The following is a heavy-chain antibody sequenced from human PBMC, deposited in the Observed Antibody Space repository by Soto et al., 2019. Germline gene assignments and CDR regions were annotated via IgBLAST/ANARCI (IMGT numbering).Heavy chain of an antibody. CDR1: GGSISSGGYY. D-gene: IGHD2-21*01. CDR2: IYYSGTT. V-gene: IGHV4-31*03. J-gene: IGHJ6*02. CDR3: AASCVGCGGFNYYGMDV. Sequence: QVQLQESGPGLVKPSQTLSLTCTVSGGSISSGGYYWNWIRQHPGKGLEWIGYIYYSGTTYYNPSLKSRVTISVDTSTNQFSLKLSSVTAADTAVYYCAASCVGCGGFNYYGMDVWCQGTTVTVSS.